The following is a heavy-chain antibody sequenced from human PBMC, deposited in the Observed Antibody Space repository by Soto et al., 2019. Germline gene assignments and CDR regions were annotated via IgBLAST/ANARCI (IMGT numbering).Heavy chain of an antibody. CDR2: IHSDGITT. J-gene: IGHJ3*01. CDR3: ATGPTPAFAF. V-gene: IGHV3-74*01. CDR1: GFTFSTYW. Sequence: GGSLRLSCAASGFTFSTYWMHWVRQAPGKGLVWVSRIHSDGITTLYADSVTGRFTIPRDNAKNTVFLQMNSLRAEDTAVYYCATGPTPAFAFWGRGTMVTVSS. D-gene: IGHD1-1*01.